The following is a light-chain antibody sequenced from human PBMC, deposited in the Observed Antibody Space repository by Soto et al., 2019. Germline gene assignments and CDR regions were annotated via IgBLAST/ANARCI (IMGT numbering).Light chain of an antibody. Sequence: AIQMTQLPSSLSASVGDRVTITCRASQGIRNELGWYQQKPGKAPKLLIYAASSLQSGVPSRFRGSGSGTNFSLTISSLQPEDFATYYCLQDFNYPWTCGQGTKVDIK. CDR3: LQDFNYPWT. J-gene: IGKJ1*01. CDR1: QGIRNE. CDR2: AAS. V-gene: IGKV1-6*01.